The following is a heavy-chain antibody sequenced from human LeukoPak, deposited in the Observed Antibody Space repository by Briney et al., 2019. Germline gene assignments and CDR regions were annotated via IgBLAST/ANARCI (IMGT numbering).Heavy chain of an antibody. CDR1: GGSISSYY. Sequence: SETLSLTCTVSGGSISSYYWSWIRQPPGKGLEWIGYIYYSGSTNYNPSLKSRVTISVDTSKNQFSLKLSSVTAADTAVYYCARLTVAGTIDYWGQGTPVTVSS. V-gene: IGHV4-59*08. CDR2: IYYSGST. CDR3: ARLTVAGTIDY. D-gene: IGHD6-19*01. J-gene: IGHJ4*02.